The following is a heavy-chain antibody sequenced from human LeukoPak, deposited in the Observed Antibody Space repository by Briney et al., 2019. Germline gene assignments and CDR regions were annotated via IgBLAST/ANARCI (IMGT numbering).Heavy chain of an antibody. CDR2: INPNSGGT. J-gene: IGHJ6*02. CDR3: ARLYYDSSGKRAYYYGMDV. D-gene: IGHD3-22*01. V-gene: IGHV1-2*02. Sequence: ASVKVSFKASGYTFTVYYMHWVRQAPGQGLEWMGWINPNSGGTNYAQKFQGRVTMTRDTSISTAYMELSRLRSDDTAVYYCARLYYDSSGKRAYYYGMDVWGQGTTVTVSS. CDR1: GYTFTVYY.